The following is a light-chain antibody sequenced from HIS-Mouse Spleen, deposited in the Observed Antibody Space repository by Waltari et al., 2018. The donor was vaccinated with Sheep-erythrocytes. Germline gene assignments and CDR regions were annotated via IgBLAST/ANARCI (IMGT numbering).Light chain of an antibody. CDR3: QQRSNWPLT. CDR2: DAS. Sequence: EIVLTQSPATLSLSPGERATLSCRASQSVSSYLAWYQQKPGQAPRLLIYDASNRATCIPARFSGSGSGIDFTLTISSLEPEDFAVYYCQQRSNWPLTFGGGTKVEIK. J-gene: IGKJ4*01. CDR1: QSVSSY. V-gene: IGKV3-11*01.